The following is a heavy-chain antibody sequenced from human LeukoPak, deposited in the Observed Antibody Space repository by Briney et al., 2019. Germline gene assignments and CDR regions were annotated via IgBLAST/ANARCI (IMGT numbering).Heavy chain of an antibody. CDR1: GFTFSSSA. CDR3: ARLAYCGGDCYSSTHYYYYMDV. J-gene: IGHJ6*03. CDR2: ISGSGGST. V-gene: IGHV3-23*01. D-gene: IGHD2-21*02. Sequence: GGSLRLSCAASGFTFSSSAMSWVRQAPGKGLEWVSAISGSGGSTYYADSVKGRFTISRDNAKNSLYLQMNSLRAEDTAVYYCARLAYCGGDCYSSTHYYYYMDVWGKGTTVTVSS.